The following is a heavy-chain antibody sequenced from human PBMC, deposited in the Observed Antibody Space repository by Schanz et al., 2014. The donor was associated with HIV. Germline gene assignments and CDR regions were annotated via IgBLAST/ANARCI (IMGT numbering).Heavy chain of an antibody. CDR3: ARDAEGSWKWGYFDY. Sequence: QMQLVQSGAEVKKPGSSVKVSCKASGGSFSSSTISWVRQAPGQGLEWMGGIIPLFGTRNYAQMFQGRVTITADESTNTAYMELSSLTPEDTAVYYCARDAEGSWKWGYFDYGGQGILVTVSS. CDR1: GGSFSSST. J-gene: IGHJ4*02. V-gene: IGHV1-69*01. D-gene: IGHD6-13*01. CDR2: IIPLFGTR.